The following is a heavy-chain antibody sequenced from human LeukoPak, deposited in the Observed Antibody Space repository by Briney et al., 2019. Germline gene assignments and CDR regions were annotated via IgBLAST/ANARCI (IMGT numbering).Heavy chain of an antibody. J-gene: IGHJ4*02. D-gene: IGHD1-26*01. Sequence: SETLSLTCAVYGGSFSGYYWSWIRQPPGKGLEWIGEIYHSGSTNYNPSLKSRVTISVDKSKNQFSLKLSSVTAADTAVYYCASGTLWVDYWGQGTLVTVSS. CDR1: GGSFSGYY. V-gene: IGHV4-34*01. CDR3: ASGTLWVDY. CDR2: IYHSGST.